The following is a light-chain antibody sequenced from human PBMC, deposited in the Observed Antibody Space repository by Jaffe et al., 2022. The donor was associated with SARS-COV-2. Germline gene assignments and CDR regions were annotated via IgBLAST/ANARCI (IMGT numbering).Light chain of an antibody. CDR3: QQSSSTPHT. CDR2: AAS. J-gene: IGKJ2*01. V-gene: IGKV1-39*01. CDR1: QSISIY. Sequence: DIQMTQSPSSLSASVGDRVTITCRASQSISIYLNWYQLEPGKAPKLLIYAASSLQSGVPSRFSGSRSGTDFTLTISSLQPEDFATYHCQQSSSTPHTFGQGTKLEIK.